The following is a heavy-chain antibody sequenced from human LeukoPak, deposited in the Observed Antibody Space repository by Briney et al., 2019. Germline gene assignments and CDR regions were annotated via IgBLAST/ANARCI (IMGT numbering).Heavy chain of an antibody. Sequence: PGGSLRLSCAASGLSFSTHWMHWVRQAPGKGLVWVSRIKGDGSGATYADSVKGRFTISRDNGKNTLYLQMNSLRAEDTAFYYCSRWPGGSGYYPGVFWGQGTLVTVSS. V-gene: IGHV3-74*01. J-gene: IGHJ4*02. CDR1: GLSFSTHW. CDR2: IKGDGSGA. CDR3: SRWPGGSGYYPGVF. D-gene: IGHD3-3*01.